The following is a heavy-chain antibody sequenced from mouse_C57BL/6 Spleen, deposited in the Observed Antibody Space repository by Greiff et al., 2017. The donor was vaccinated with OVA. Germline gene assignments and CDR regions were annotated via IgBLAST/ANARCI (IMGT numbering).Heavy chain of an antibody. D-gene: IGHD2-4*01. J-gene: IGHJ3*01. CDR3: ARRDYYDYDGFAY. CDR2: IHPNSGST. Sequence: QVQLQQPGAELVKPGASVKLSCKASGYTFTSYWMHWVKQRPGQGLEWIGMIHPNSGSTNYNEKFKSKATLTVDKSSSTAYMQLSSLTSEDSAVYYCARRDYYDYDGFAYWGQGTLVTVSA. V-gene: IGHV1-64*01. CDR1: GYTFTSYW.